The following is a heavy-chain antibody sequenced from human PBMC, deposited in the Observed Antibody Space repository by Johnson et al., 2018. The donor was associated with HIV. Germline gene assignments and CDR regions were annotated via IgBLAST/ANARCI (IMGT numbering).Heavy chain of an antibody. J-gene: IGHJ3*02. CDR3: ARGGSDVFDI. V-gene: IGHV3-30*04. D-gene: IGHD3-16*01. CDR2: ISHDGSKK. CDR1: GFSFSPYA. Sequence: QVQLVESGGGVVQPGRSLRLSCAASGFSFSPYALHWVRQTPGKGLEWVAVISHDGSKKYYADSVEGRFTISRDNAKNSLYLQMNSLRADDTAVYYCARGGSDVFDIWGQGTMVTVSS.